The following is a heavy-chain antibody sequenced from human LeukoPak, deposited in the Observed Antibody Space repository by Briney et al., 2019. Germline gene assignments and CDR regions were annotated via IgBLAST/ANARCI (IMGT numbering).Heavy chain of an antibody. J-gene: IGHJ4*02. CDR1: GYTFSDYY. CDR2: INPNSGGA. CDR3: ARASYGNNPTHFDY. D-gene: IGHD4-11*01. Sequence: ASVKVSCKASGYTFSDYYIHWVRQAPGQGLQGMGRINPNSGGADYAQNFQGRVTMTRDTSTNTVYMQLIWLRSDDAAVYYCARASYGNNPTHFDYWGQGTLVTVSS. V-gene: IGHV1-2*06.